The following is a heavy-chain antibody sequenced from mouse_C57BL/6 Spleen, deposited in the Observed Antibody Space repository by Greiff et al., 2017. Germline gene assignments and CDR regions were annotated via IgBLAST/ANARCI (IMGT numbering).Heavy chain of an antibody. V-gene: IGHV1-4*01. J-gene: IGHJ3*01. CDR3: ARMGPYDGYYPD. CDR1: GYTFTSYT. D-gene: IGHD2-3*01. Sequence: QVQLQQSGAELARPGASVKMSCKASGYTFTSYTMHWVKQRPGQGLEWIGYINPSSGYTKYNQKFKDKATLTADKSSSTAYMQLSSLTSEDSAVYYCARMGPYDGYYPDWGQGTLVTVSA. CDR2: INPSSGYT.